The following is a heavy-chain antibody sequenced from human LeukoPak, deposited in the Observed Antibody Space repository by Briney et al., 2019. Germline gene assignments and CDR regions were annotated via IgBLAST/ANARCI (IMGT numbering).Heavy chain of an antibody. J-gene: IGHJ6*03. V-gene: IGHV4-4*07. Sequence: SETLSLTCTVSGGSISSYYWSWIRHPAGKGLEWIGRIYTSGSTNYNPSLKSRVTISVDKSKNQFSLKLSSVTAADTAVYYCARDGIGDYDLYYYYYMDVWGKGTTVTVSS. CDR2: IYTSGST. CDR1: GGSISSYY. D-gene: IGHD4-17*01. CDR3: ARDGIGDYDLYYYYYMDV.